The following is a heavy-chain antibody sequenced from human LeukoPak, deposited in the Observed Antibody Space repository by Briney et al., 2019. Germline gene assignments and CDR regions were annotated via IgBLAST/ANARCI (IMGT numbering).Heavy chain of an antibody. CDR1: GFTFRDPW. D-gene: IGHD1-1*01. V-gene: IGHV3-49*04. CDR3: TRDRGAYNLYDY. J-gene: IGHJ4*02. CDR2: IRSKAYGETA. Sequence: PGGSLRLSCAGSGFTFRDPWMSWVRQAPGKGLEWVGFIRSKAYGETADYAASVKGRFTISRDDSKAIAYLQMNSLKTEDTAVYHCTRDRGAYNLYDYWGQGTLVTVSS.